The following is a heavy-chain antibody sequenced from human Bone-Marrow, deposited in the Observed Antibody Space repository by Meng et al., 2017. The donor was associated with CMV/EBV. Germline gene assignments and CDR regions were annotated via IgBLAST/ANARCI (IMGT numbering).Heavy chain of an antibody. CDR1: GFTFRTSS. CDR3: ARDVWFDP. Sequence: GESLKISCAASGFTFRTSSMNWGRVREAPGKGLEWISYISSSSDTIYYADSVKGRFTNSRDNAKYSLYRQMNSLRAEDTAVYYCARDVWFDPWARGTLVTVPS. CDR2: ISSSSDTI. V-gene: IGHV3-48*04. J-gene: IGHJ5*02.